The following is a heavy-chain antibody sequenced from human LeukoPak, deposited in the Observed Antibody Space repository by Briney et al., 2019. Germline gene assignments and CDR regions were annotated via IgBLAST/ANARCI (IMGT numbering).Heavy chain of an antibody. J-gene: IGHJ5*02. Sequence: GGSLRLSCAASGFTFSTFTMNWVRQAPGKGLEWVSSIISTGTTIYYADSVKGRFTISRDNAKNSLFLQMNSLRDEDTAVYYCAKGDYYDDLTGRQNWFGPWGQGTLVTVSS. CDR3: AKGDYYDDLTGRQNWFGP. D-gene: IGHD3-9*01. V-gene: IGHV3-48*02. CDR2: IISTGTTI. CDR1: GFTFSTFT.